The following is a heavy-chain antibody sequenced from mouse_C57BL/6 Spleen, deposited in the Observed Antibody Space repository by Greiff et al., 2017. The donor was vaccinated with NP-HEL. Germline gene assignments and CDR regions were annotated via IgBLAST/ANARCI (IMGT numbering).Heavy chain of an antibody. CDR1: GFSLTSYG. Sequence: VKLMESGPGLVQPSQRLSITCTVSGFSLTSYGVHWVRQSPGKGLEWLGVIWSGGSTDYNAAFISRLSISKDNSKSQVFFKMNSLQADDTAIYYCARNPIYYDYVGWFAYWGQGTLVTVSA. CDR2: IWSGGST. CDR3: ARNPIYYDYVGWFAY. J-gene: IGHJ3*01. V-gene: IGHV2-2*01. D-gene: IGHD2-4*01.